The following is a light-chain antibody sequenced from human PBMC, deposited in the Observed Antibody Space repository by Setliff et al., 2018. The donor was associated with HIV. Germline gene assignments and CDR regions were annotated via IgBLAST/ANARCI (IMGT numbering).Light chain of an antibody. Sequence: QSALTQPASVSGSPGQSITISCTGTSSDVGGYNYVSWYQQHPGKAPKLLIYEVTNRPSGISNRFSASKSDNTASLTISGLQAEDEVDYYCSSFTSSGTYVFGTGTKVTVL. CDR3: SSFTSSGTYV. CDR2: EVT. CDR1: SSDVGGYNY. J-gene: IGLJ1*01. V-gene: IGLV2-14*01.